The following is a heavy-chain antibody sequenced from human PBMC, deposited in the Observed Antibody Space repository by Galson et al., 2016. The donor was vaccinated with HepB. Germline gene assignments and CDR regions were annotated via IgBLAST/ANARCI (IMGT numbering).Heavy chain of an antibody. V-gene: IGHV3-21*01. J-gene: IGHJ4*02. CDR2: ISSSSSFM. CDR3: VRSPVAANPPDF. Sequence: SLRLSCAASGFIFSDYPMDWVRQAPGKGLEWVSSISSSSSFMFYADSVKGRFTISRDNAGNSLCLQMSSLRAEETAVYYCVRSPVAANPPDFWGQGTLVTVSS. D-gene: IGHD6-25*01. CDR1: GFIFSDYP.